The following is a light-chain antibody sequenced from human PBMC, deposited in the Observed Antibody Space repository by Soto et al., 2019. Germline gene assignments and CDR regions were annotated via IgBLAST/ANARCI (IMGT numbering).Light chain of an antibody. V-gene: IGKV3-11*01. CDR1: QSVSSY. CDR3: QQRSNWPRA. Sequence: EIVLTQSPATLSLSPGERATLSCRASQSVSSYLAWYQQKPGQAPRLLIYDASNRATGIPARFSGIGSGTDVTLTISSLAPENFAVYYCQQRSNWPRAFGEGTKVEIK. J-gene: IGKJ1*01. CDR2: DAS.